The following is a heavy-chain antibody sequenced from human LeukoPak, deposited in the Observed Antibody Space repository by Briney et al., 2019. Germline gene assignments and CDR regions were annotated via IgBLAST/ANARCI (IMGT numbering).Heavy chain of an antibody. CDR1: GGSISSGSYY. CDR3: AREGYDFWSGYPNWFDP. CDR2: IYSSGST. Sequence: SETLSLTCTVSGGSISSGSYYWSWIRQPAGKGLEWIGRIYSSGSTNYNPSLKSRVTISLDTSKNQFSLKLSSVTAADTAVYYCAREGYDFWSGYPNWFDPWGQGTLVTVSS. D-gene: IGHD3-3*01. J-gene: IGHJ5*02. V-gene: IGHV4-61*02.